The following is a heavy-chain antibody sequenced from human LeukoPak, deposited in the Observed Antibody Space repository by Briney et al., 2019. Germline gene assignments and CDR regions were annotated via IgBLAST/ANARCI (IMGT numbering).Heavy chain of an antibody. Sequence: SETLSLTCTVSGGSINSYYWSWIRQPPGKGLEWIGYIYYSGSTNYNPSLKSRVTISVDTSNNKFSLKLTSLTAADTAVYYCVRHLSAGRPAFDIWGQGTMVAVSS. V-gene: IGHV4-59*08. CDR2: IYYSGST. D-gene: IGHD2-15*01. J-gene: IGHJ3*02. CDR3: VRHLSAGRPAFDI. CDR1: GGSINSYY.